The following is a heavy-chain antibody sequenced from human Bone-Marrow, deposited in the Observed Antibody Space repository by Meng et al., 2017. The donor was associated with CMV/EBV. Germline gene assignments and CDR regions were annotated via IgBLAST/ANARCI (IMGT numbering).Heavy chain of an antibody. J-gene: IGHJ5*02. Sequence: GGSLRLSCAASGVTFSGYSMNWVRQAPGKGLEWVSSISSSSSYIYYADSVKGRFIISRDNAKNSLYLQMNSLRAEDTAVYYCARGGIAARIRGSWFDPWGQGTLVTVSS. V-gene: IGHV3-21*01. CDR3: ARGGIAARIRGSWFDP. CDR1: GVTFSGYS. CDR2: ISSSSSYI. D-gene: IGHD6-6*01.